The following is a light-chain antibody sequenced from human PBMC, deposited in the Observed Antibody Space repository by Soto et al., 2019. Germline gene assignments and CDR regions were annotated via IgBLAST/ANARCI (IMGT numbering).Light chain of an antibody. Sequence: DIVMTQSPATLSLSPGERATLSCRTSQSVSSHLAWYQQRPGQAPTLLIHDASSSATGTPARFSGSGFGTDLTLTITSLEPEDFAFYYCQPRGNWPPSITFGQGTRLEIK. CDR1: QSVSSH. V-gene: IGKV3-11*01. CDR2: DAS. J-gene: IGKJ5*01. CDR3: QPRGNWPPSIT.